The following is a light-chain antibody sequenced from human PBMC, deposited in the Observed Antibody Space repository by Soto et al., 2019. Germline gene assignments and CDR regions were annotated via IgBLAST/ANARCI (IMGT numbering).Light chain of an antibody. V-gene: IGKV1-5*03. Sequence: DIQLTQSPSFLSASVGDRVTITCRASQSISTWLAWYQQKPGKAPKLLIYEASSLESGVPSRFGGSGSGTELTLTISSLQPDDFASYFCQQYDDYPLTFGGGTKVDIK. CDR1: QSISTW. CDR3: QQYDDYPLT. J-gene: IGKJ4*01. CDR2: EAS.